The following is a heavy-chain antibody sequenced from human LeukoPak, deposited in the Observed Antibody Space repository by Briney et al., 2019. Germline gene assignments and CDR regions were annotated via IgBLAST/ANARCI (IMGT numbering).Heavy chain of an antibody. Sequence: SETLSLACAVSGGSISSSNWWSWVRQPPGKGLEWIGEIYHSGSTNYNPSLKSRVTISVDTSKNQFSLKLSSVTAADTAVYFCTRRYIVAGTTYWGQGTLVTVSS. V-gene: IGHV4-4*02. J-gene: IGHJ4*02. CDR2: IYHSGST. D-gene: IGHD5-12*01. CDR3: TRRYIVAGTTY. CDR1: GGSISSSNW.